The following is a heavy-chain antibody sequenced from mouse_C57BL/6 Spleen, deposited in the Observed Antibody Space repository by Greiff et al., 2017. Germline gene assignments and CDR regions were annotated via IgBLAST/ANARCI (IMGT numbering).Heavy chain of an antibody. D-gene: IGHD2-4*01. CDR3: AIYYDYTSFAY. J-gene: IGHJ3*01. V-gene: IGHV5-4*03. CDR1: GFTFSSYA. Sequence: EVNVVESGGGLVKPGGSLKLSCAASGFTFSSYAMSWVRQTPEKRLEWVATISDGGSYTYYPDNVKGRFTISRDNAKDNLYLQMSHLKSEDTAMYYCAIYYDYTSFAYWGQGTLVTVSA. CDR2: ISDGGSYT.